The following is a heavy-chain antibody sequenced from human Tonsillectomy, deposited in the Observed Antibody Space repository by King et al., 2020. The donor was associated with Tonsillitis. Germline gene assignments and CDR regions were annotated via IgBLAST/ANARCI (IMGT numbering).Heavy chain of an antibody. D-gene: IGHD3/OR15-3a*01. J-gene: IGHJ1*01. V-gene: IGHV3-33*01. Sequence: VQLVESGGGLVQPGGSLRLSCAPSGFTFSTYGMHWVRQAPGKGLEWVAVIWYDGSNEYYADSVKGRFTISRDNSKNTLYLQMHSLRVEDTAVYYCARPSYDFWTDPLAEYFQYWGQGTLVTVSS. CDR3: ARPSYDFWTDPLAEYFQY. CDR2: IWYDGSNE. CDR1: GFTFSTYG.